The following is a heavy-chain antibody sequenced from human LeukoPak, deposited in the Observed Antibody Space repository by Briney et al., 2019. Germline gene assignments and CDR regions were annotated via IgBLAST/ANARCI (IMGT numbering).Heavy chain of an antibody. D-gene: IGHD3-10*01. Sequence: SETLSPTCAVSGYSISSGYYWGWIRPPPGKGLEWIGSIYHSGSTYYNPSLKSRVTISVDTSKNQFSLKLSSVTAADTAVYYCARHRAAGWFGELLPIDYWGQGTLVTVSS. CDR1: GYSISSGYY. CDR2: IYHSGST. J-gene: IGHJ4*02. CDR3: ARHRAAGWFGELLPIDY. V-gene: IGHV4-38-2*01.